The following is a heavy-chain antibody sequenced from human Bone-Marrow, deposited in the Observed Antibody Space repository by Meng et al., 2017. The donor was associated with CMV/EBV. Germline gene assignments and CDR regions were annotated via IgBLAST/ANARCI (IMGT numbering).Heavy chain of an antibody. CDR2: LYSGGSSA. J-gene: IGHJ4*02. CDR1: GFTFSTYD. V-gene: IGHV3-23*03. CDR3: AKGGHIDY. D-gene: IGHD3-10*01. Sequence: GESLKISCAASGFTFSTYDMSWVRQAPGEGLEWVSILYSGGSSAYYADSVKGRFTISRDDSKNSLYLQMNSLRAEDTAIYYCAKGGHIDYCGQGTLVTVSS.